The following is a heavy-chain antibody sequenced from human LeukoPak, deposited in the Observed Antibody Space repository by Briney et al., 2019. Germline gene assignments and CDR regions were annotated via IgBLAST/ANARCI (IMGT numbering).Heavy chain of an antibody. CDR3: GRLNNGYYFDY. Sequence: GGPLRLSCAASGFTFSSYAMSWVRQAPGKGLEWVSAISGSGGSTYYADSVEGRFTISRDNSKNTLYLQMNSLRAEDTAVYYCGRLNNGYYFDYWGQGTLVTVSS. J-gene: IGHJ4*02. D-gene: IGHD1-14*01. CDR2: ISGSGGST. V-gene: IGHV3-23*01. CDR1: GFTFSSYA.